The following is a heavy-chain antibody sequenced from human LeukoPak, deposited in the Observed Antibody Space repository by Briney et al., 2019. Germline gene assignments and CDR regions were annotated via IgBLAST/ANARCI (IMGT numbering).Heavy chain of an antibody. CDR2: INPSGSST. D-gene: IGHD5-12*01. CDR1: GYTFTSYY. Sequence: ASVKVSCKASGYTFTSYYMHWVRQAPGQGLEWMGIINPSGSSTSYAQKFQGRVTMTRDTSISTAYMELSRLRSDDTAVYYCARVTVATYRFDPWGQGTLVTVSS. V-gene: IGHV1-46*01. J-gene: IGHJ5*02. CDR3: ARVTVATYRFDP.